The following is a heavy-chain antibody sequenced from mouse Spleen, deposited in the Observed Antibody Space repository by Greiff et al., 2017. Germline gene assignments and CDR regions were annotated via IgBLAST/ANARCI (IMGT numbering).Heavy chain of an antibody. V-gene: IGHV1-19*01. CDR3: ARVEEYYFDY. J-gene: IGHJ2*01. CDR1: GYTFTDYY. Sequence: EVQLQQSGPVLVKPGASVKMSCKASGYTFTDYYMNWVKQSHGKSLEWIGVINPYNGGTSYNQKFKGKATLTVDKSSSTAYMELNSLTSEDSAVYYCARVEEYYFDYWGQGTTLTVSS. CDR2: INPYNGGT.